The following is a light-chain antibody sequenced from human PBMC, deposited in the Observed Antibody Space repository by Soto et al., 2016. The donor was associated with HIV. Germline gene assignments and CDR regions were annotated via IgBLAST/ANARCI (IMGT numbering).Light chain of an antibody. V-gene: IGLV3-1*01. CDR3: QAWDSGRV. CDR2: EDK. CDR1: KLGDKY. J-gene: IGLJ3*02. Sequence: SYELTQPPSVSVSPGQTASITCSGDKLGDKYVCWYQQKPGQSPVLVIYEDKKRPSGIPERFSGSNSGSTATLTISGTQTMDEADYYCQAWDSGRVFGGGTKLTVL.